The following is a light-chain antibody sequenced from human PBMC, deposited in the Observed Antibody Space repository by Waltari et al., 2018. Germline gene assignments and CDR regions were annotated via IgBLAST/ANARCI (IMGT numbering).Light chain of an antibody. V-gene: IGLV3-25*03. CDR1: TLPKPF. Sequence: SYELTQSPSVSVSPGQTARITCSGHTLPKPFAYWYQQKPGQAPVQVICRDRERPSGLPELFSGSTSGTTVTLAITGVKAEDAADYYCQSADSSGTSGVFGGGTKVTVL. CDR3: QSADSSGTSGV. CDR2: RDR. J-gene: IGLJ3*02.